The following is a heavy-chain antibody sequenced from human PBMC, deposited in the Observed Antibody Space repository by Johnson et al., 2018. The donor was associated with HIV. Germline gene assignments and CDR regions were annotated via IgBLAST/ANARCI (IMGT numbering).Heavy chain of an antibody. Sequence: VQLVQSGGGLIQPGGSLRLSCAASGFTFSSYALHWVRQAPGKGLEWVSYISSSGSTIYYEDSVKGRFTISRDNAKNSLYLQMNSLRAEDTAVYYCAAITLDAFDIWGQGTMVIVSS. D-gene: IGHD5-12*01. CDR1: GFTFSSYA. J-gene: IGHJ3*02. V-gene: IGHV3-48*04. CDR2: ISSSGSTI. CDR3: AAITLDAFDI.